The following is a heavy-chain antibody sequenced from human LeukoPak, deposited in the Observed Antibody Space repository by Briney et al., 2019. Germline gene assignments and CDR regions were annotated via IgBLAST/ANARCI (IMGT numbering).Heavy chain of an antibody. CDR3: ARGYQRNWFDP. D-gene: IGHD2-2*01. J-gene: IGHJ5*02. V-gene: IGHV3-30-3*01. CDR2: ISYDGSNK. CDR1: GFTFSSYA. Sequence: GRSLRLSCAASGFTFSSYAMHWVRQAPGKGLEWVAVISYDGSNKYYADSVKGRFTISRDNSKNTLYLQMNSLRAEDTAVYYCARGYQRNWFDPWGQGTLVTVSS.